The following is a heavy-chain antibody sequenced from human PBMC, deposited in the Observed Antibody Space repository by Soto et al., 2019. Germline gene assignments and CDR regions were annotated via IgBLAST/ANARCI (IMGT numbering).Heavy chain of an antibody. CDR3: ARKGIQLWYDAFDI. V-gene: IGHV3-33*01. CDR1: GFTFSSYG. D-gene: IGHD5-18*01. J-gene: IGHJ3*02. CDR2: IWYDGSNK. Sequence: GESLKISCAASGFTFSSYGMHWVRQAPGKGLEWVAVIWYDGSNKYYADSVKGRFTISRDNSKNTLYLQMNSLRAEDTAVYYCARKGIQLWYDAFDIWGQGTMVTVSS.